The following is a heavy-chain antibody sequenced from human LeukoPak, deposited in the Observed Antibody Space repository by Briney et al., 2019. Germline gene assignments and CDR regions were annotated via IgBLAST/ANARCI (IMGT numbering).Heavy chain of an antibody. J-gene: IGHJ4*02. D-gene: IGHD2-15*01. CDR1: GFTFSSYA. Sequence: PGGSLRLSCAASGFTFSSYAMHWVRQAPGKGLEWVAVISYDGSNKYYADSVKGRFTISRDNSKNTLYLQMNSLRAEDTALYYCAKSLSRYCSGGSCYLGFDYWGQGTLVTVSS. CDR2: ISYDGSNK. CDR3: AKSLSRYCSGGSCYLGFDY. V-gene: IGHV3-30-3*02.